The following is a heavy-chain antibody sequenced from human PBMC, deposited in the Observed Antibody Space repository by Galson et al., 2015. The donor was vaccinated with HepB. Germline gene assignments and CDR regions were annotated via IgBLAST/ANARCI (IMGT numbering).Heavy chain of an antibody. Sequence: SLRLSCAASGFTVSSHYMSRVRQAPGKGLEWVSVIHDDGSTYYADSVKGRFTISRDNSKNTLYLHMNSLRAEDTAVYYCARDFSPFFFDPWGQGTLVTVSS. J-gene: IGHJ5*02. CDR1: GFTVSSHY. V-gene: IGHV3-66*02. CDR2: IHDDGST. D-gene: IGHD2/OR15-2a*01. CDR3: ARDFSPFFFDP.